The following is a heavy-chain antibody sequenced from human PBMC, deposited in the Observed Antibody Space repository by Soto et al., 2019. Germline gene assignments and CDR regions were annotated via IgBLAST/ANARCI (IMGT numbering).Heavy chain of an antibody. CDR3: TRVPAPGYYFAN. D-gene: IGHD2-2*01. V-gene: IGHV3-72*01. Sequence: EVQLVESGGALVQPGGSLRLSCVTSGFTFSDHYMDWVRQAPGKGLEWVGRSRNKANSYSTEYAASVKGRFTVSRDEYSDSLYLQMNSLKTEDTAVYYCTRVPAPGYYFANWGQGTLVTVSS. J-gene: IGHJ4*02. CDR1: GFTFSDHY. CDR2: SRNKANSYST.